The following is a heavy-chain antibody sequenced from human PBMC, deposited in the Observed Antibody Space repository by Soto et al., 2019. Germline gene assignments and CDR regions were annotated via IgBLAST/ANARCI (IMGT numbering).Heavy chain of an antibody. Sequence: GASVKVSCKASGGTFSSYTISWVRQAPGQGLEWMGRIIPILGIANYAQKFQGRVTITADKSTSTAYMELSSLRSEDTAVYYCALYYYDSSVQARAFDIWGQGTMVT. V-gene: IGHV1-69*02. CDR1: GGTFSSYT. J-gene: IGHJ3*02. D-gene: IGHD3-22*01. CDR2: IIPILGIA. CDR3: ALYYYDSSVQARAFDI.